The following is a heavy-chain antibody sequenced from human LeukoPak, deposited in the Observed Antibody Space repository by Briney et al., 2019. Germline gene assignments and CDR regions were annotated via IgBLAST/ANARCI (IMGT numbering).Heavy chain of an antibody. CDR1: GYTLTELS. V-gene: IGHV1-24*01. Sequence: GASVKVSCKVSGYTLTELSMHWVRQAPGKGLEWMGGFDPEDGETIYAQKFQGRVTMTEDTSTDTAYMELRSLRSDDTAVYYCVRGSGDYGWGWFDPWGQGSLVTVSS. CDR2: FDPEDGET. J-gene: IGHJ5*02. CDR3: VRGSGDYGWGWFDP. D-gene: IGHD3-16*01.